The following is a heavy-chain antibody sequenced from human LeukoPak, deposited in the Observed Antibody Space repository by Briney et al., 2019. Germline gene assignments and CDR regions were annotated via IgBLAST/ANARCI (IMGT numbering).Heavy chain of an antibody. CDR3: ARLATAMDYYFDY. Sequence: PSETLSLTCTVSGGSISRYYWSWIRQPPGKGLEWIGYIYYSGSTNYNPSLKSRVTISVDTSKNQFSLKLSSVTAADTAVYYCARLATAMDYYFDYWGQGTLVTVSS. D-gene: IGHD5-18*01. J-gene: IGHJ4*02. V-gene: IGHV4-59*08. CDR1: GGSISRYY. CDR2: IYYSGST.